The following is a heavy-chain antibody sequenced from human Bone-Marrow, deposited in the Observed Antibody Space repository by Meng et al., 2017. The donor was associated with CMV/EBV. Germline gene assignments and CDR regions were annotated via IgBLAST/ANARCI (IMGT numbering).Heavy chain of an antibody. Sequence: ASVKVSCKASGYTFTGYYMHWVRQAPGQGLEWMGSINPNSGGTNYAQKFQGRVTMTRDTSISTAYMELISLRSEDTAVYYCATLEAISAAPRGGWLDPWGQGTLVTVSS. D-gene: IGHD2-2*01. CDR3: ATLEAISAAPRGGWLDP. CDR2: INPNSGGT. CDR1: GYTFTGYY. J-gene: IGHJ5*02. V-gene: IGHV1-2*02.